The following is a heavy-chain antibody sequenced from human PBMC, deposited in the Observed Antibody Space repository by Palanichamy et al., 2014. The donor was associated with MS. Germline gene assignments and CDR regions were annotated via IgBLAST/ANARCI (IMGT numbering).Heavy chain of an antibody. CDR1: GYRFTELS. V-gene: IGHV1-24*01. J-gene: IGHJ4*02. CDR2: FDPEDGKT. CDR3: AVDMGWSGSFID. Sequence: QVQLVQSGAEVKKPGASVKVSCKVSGYRFTELSIDWVRQAPGKGLEWMGGFDPEDGKTIYAQRFQGRLTMTEDTSTDTAYMKLSSLTSEDTAIYYCAVDMGWSGSFIDWGQGTLVVVSS. D-gene: IGHD3-3*01.